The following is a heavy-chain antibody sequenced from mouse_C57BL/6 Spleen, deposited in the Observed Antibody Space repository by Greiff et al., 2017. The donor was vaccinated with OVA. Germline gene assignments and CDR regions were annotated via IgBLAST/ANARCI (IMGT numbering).Heavy chain of an antibody. Sequence: EVMLVESGGDLVKPGGSLKLSCAASGFTFSSYGMSWVRQTPDKRLEWVATISSGGSYTYYPDSVKGRFTISRDNATNTLYLQMSRLEDEDTAMYYCARGPGTNFDYWGQGTTVTVSS. CDR3: ARGPGTNFDY. D-gene: IGHD4-1*01. CDR2: ISSGGSYT. CDR1: GFTFSSYG. V-gene: IGHV5-6*02. J-gene: IGHJ2*01.